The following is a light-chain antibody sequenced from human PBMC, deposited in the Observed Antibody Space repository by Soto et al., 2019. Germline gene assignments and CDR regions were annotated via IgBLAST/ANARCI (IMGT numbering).Light chain of an antibody. CDR2: AAS. J-gene: IGKJ1*01. CDR3: QKYNSAPWT. Sequence: DIQMTQSPSSLSASVGDIVTISCLASQDISNYLAWYQQKPGKVPEPLIYAASTLESGVTSRFSGSGSGTEFTLTINSLQPEDVATYYCQKYNSAPWTFGQGTKVDI. CDR1: QDISNY. V-gene: IGKV1-27*01.